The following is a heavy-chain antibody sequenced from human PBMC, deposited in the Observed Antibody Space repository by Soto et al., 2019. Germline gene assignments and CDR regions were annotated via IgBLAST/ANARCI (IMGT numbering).Heavy chain of an antibody. D-gene: IGHD3-3*01. J-gene: IGHJ4*02. V-gene: IGHV4-34*01. CDR1: GGSFSGYY. Sequence: LSLTCAVYGGSFSGYYWSWIRQPPGKGLEWIGEINHSGSTNYNPSLKSRVTISVDTSKNQFSLKLSSVTAADTAVYYCARGRPDTYYDFWSGYCPFDYWGQGTLVTVSS. CDR2: INHSGST. CDR3: ARGRPDTYYDFWSGYCPFDY.